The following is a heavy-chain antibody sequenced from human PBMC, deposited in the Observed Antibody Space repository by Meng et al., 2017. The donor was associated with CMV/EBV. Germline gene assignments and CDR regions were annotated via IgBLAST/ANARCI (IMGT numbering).Heavy chain of an antibody. D-gene: IGHD3-22*01. CDR2: INHSGST. CDR3: ARSGGNSSGYYPIDY. J-gene: IGHJ4*02. V-gene: IGHV4-34*01. CDR1: GGSFSGYY. Sequence: SETLSLTCAVYGGSFSGYYWSWIRQPPGKGLGWSGEINHSGSTNYNPSLKSRVTISVDTSKNQFSLKLSSVTAADTAVYYCARSGGNSSGYYPIDYWGQGTLVTVSS.